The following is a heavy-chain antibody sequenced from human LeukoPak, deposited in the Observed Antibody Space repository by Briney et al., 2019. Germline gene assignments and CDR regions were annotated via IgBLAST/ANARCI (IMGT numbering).Heavy chain of an antibody. CDR3: ARVGTGTADY. CDR2: ISYDGSNK. CDR1: GFTFSSYA. V-gene: IGHV3-30-3*01. D-gene: IGHD1-1*01. J-gene: IGHJ4*02. Sequence: GGSLRLSCAASGFTFSSYAMHWVRQAPGKGLEWVAVISYDGSNKYYADSVKGRFTISRDNSKNTPYLQMNSLRAEDTAVYYCARVGTGTADYWGQGTLVTVSS.